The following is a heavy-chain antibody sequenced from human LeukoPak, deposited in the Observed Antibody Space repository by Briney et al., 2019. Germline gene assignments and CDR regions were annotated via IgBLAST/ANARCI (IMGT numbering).Heavy chain of an antibody. CDR1: GGSFSGYC. D-gene: IGHD3-9*01. Sequence: PSETLSLTCAVYGGSFSGYCWSWIRQPPGEGLEWIGEINHSGSTNYNPSLKSRVTISVDTSKNQFSLKLSSVTAADTAVYYCARGRGHYDILTGRYYYYGMDVWGQGTTVTVSS. CDR2: INHSGST. V-gene: IGHV4-34*01. CDR3: ARGRGHYDILTGRYYYYGMDV. J-gene: IGHJ6*02.